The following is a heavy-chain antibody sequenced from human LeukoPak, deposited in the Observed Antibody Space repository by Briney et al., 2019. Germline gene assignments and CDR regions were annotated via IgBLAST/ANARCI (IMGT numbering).Heavy chain of an antibody. CDR3: ARYSGSYYYPPAWDL. D-gene: IGHD1-26*01. J-gene: IGHJ4*02. V-gene: IGHV3-23*01. CDR1: GFTFSINA. CDR2: TSTSGGSA. Sequence: GGSLRLSCAASGFTFSINAISWVRQAPGKGLEWVSATSTSGGSAYYADSVKGRFTISRDNSKNTLYLQMDSLRADDTAVYYCARYSGSYYYPPAWDLWGQGTLVTVSS.